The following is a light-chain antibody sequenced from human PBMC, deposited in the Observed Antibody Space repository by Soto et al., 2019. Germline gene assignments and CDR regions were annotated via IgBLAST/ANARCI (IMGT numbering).Light chain of an antibody. Sequence: DIQMTQSPSSLSASVGDRVSITCRASQGISSWLVWYQQRPGRAPKALIYSASSLQSGVPSRFSGSGSGTDFTLTISRLEPEDFAVYYCQQYSTSPTFGEGTRLEI. J-gene: IGKJ5*01. V-gene: IGKV1D-16*01. CDR1: QGISSW. CDR2: SAS. CDR3: QQYSTSPT.